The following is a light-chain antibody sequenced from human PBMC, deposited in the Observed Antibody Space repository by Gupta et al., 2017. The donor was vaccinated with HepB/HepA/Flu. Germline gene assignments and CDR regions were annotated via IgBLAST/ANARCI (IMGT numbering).Light chain of an antibody. CDR3: QAWAISTVI. CDR2: QDN. J-gene: IGLJ2*01. V-gene: IGLV3-1*01. Sequence: SFEVTQPPSVSGSPGQTASITCSGNKLGDKYVCWYQQKTGQSPVLVIYQDNKRPSGIPERFSGSNSGNTATLTISETQAMDEADYYCQAWAISTVIFGGGTKLTVL. CDR1: KLGDKY.